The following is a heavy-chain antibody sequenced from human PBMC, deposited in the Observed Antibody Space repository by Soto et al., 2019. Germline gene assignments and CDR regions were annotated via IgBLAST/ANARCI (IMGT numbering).Heavy chain of an antibody. J-gene: IGHJ5*02. CDR3: ARDLGDDFWSGPFDP. CDR1: GGSISSYY. D-gene: IGHD3-3*01. V-gene: IGHV4-59*01. CDR2: IYYSGST. Sequence: SETLCLTCTVSGGSISSYYWSWIRQPPGKGLEWIGYIYYSGSTNYNPSLKSRVTISVDTSKNQFSLKLSSVTAADTAVYYCARDLGDDFWSGPFDPWGQGTLVTVYS.